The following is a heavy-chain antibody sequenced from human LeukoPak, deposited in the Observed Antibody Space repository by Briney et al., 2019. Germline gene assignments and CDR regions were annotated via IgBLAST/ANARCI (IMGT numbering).Heavy chain of an antibody. CDR3: ARAVDYYGSGSYHYYFDY. D-gene: IGHD3-10*01. Sequence: GGSLRLSCAASGFTLSSYDMHWVRQATGKGLEWVSAIGTAGDTYYPGSVKGRFTISRENAKNSLYLQMNSLRAGDTAVYYCARAVDYYGSGSYHYYFDYWGQGTLVTVSS. V-gene: IGHV3-13*01. J-gene: IGHJ4*02. CDR2: IGTAGDT. CDR1: GFTLSSYD.